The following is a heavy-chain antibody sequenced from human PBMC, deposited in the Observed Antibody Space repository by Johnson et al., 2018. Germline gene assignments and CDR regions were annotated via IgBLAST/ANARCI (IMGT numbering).Heavy chain of an antibody. CDR3: AKGRLQFDALDI. V-gene: IGHV3-30*18. Sequence: QVQLVQSGGGVVQPGRSLRLSCAASGFTFSSYGMHWVRQAPGKGLERVAVISYDGSNKYYADSVKGRFTISRDNSKNTLYLQMNSLRAEDTAVYYCAKGRLQFDALDIWGQGTMVTGSS. D-gene: IGHD6-25*01. CDR2: ISYDGSNK. CDR1: GFTFSSYG. J-gene: IGHJ3*02.